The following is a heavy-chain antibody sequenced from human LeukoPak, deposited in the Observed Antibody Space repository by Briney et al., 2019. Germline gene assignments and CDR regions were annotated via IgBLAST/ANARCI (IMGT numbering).Heavy chain of an antibody. CDR1: GGSFSVYY. V-gene: IGHV4-34*01. D-gene: IGHD3-22*01. CDR3: ARGPHTGVNYYDSSGYYY. CDR2: INHSGST. Sequence: SETLSLTCAVYGGSFSVYYWSWIRQPPGKGLEWIGEINHSGSTNYNPSLKSRVTISVDTSKNQFSLKLSSVTAADTAVYYCARGPHTGVNYYDSSGYYYWGQGTLVTVSS. J-gene: IGHJ4*02.